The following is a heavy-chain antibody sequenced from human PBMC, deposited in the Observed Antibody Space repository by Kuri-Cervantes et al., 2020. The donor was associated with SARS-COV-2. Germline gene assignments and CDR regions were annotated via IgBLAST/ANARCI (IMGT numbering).Heavy chain of an antibody. CDR2: ISYDGSNK. CDR3: AKDRAGVHDF. Sequence: GGSLRLSCAASGFTFSSYAMHWVRQAPGKGLEWVAVISYDGSNKYYADSVKGRFTISRDNSKNTLYLQMESLRDEDPAIYYCAKDRAGVHDFWGQGTLVTVSS. CDR1: GFTFSSYA. V-gene: IGHV3-30-3*01. D-gene: IGHD2-21*01. J-gene: IGHJ4*02.